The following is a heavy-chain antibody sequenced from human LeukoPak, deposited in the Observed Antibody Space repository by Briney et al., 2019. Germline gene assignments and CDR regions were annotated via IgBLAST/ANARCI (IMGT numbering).Heavy chain of an antibody. Sequence: GRSLRLSCAASGFTFSSYGMHWVRQAPGKGLEWVAVISYDGSNKYYADSVKDRFTISRDNSKDTLYLQMNSLRAEDTAVYYCAKDRRWREMATPLDYWGQGTLVTVSS. V-gene: IGHV3-30*18. CDR1: GFTFSSYG. CDR3: AKDRRWREMATPLDY. J-gene: IGHJ4*02. CDR2: ISYDGSNK. D-gene: IGHD5-24*01.